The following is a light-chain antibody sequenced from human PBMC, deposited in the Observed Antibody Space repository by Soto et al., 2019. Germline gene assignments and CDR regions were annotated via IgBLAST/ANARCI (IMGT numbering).Light chain of an antibody. CDR1: QNIYTF. J-gene: IGKJ4*01. Sequence: DIQMTQSPSSLSASVGDRVAITCRASQNIYTFLNWYQQKAGKAPQLLIYTASSLQSGVPSRFSGRGNGTDCTLTIRSLQPEDVATYFCQQSYSVPITFGGGAKVEIK. V-gene: IGKV1-39*01. CDR2: TAS. CDR3: QQSYSVPIT.